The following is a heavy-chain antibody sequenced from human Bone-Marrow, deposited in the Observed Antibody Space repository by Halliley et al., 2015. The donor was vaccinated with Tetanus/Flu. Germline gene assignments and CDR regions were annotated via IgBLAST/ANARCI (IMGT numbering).Heavy chain of an antibody. CDR2: IDADDDK. Sequence: LVKPTQTLTLTCTFSGLSLSISGMRVNWIRQPPGKALEWLARIDADDDKVYSTSLKTRLTISKDTSKNQVVLTMTNMDPVDTGSYYCARSAGGNGYFDYWGQGTLFTVSS. CDR1: GLSLSISGMR. CDR3: ARSAGGNGYFDY. J-gene: IGHJ4*02. D-gene: IGHD1-26*01. V-gene: IGHV2-70*04.